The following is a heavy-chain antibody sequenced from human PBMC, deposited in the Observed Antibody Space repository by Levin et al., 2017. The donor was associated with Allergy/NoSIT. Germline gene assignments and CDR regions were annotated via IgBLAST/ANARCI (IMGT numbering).Heavy chain of an antibody. CDR3: VKELYSSGWTYDC. Sequence: GGSLRLSCSASGFIFSSYGMHWVRQAPGKGLEYVSAISSNGDSTYYADSVKGRFTISRDNSKNTLFLQMDSLRTEDTAVYHCVKELYSSGWTYDCWGQGTLVTVSS. CDR1: GFIFSSYG. V-gene: IGHV3-64D*06. CDR2: ISSNGDST. D-gene: IGHD6-19*01. J-gene: IGHJ4*02.